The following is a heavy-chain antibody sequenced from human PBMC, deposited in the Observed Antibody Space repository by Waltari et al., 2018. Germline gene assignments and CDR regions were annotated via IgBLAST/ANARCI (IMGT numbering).Heavy chain of an antibody. CDR2: ISWNSGSI. CDR1: GFTFDDYA. V-gene: IGHV3-9*03. CDR3: AKGMYSGSYFFDY. J-gene: IGHJ4*02. D-gene: IGHD1-26*01. Sequence: EVQLVESGVGLVQPGRSLRLSCAASGFTFDDYAMHWVRQAPGKGLEWVSGISWNSGSIGYADSVKGRFTISRDNAKNSLYLQMNSLRAEDMALYYCAKGMYSGSYFFDYWGQGTLVTVSS.